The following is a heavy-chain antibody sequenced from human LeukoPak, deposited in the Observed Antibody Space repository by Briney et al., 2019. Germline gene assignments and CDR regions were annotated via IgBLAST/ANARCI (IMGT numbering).Heavy chain of an antibody. CDR2: IYYSGST. Sequence: PSETLSLTCTVSGGSINGYYWSWIRQPPGKGLEWIGDIYYSGSTNYNPSLKSRVTMSVDTSKKQLSLNLRSVTAADTAVYYCARLRDSTGYHFDYWGQGTLSPSPQ. CDR3: ARLRDSTGYHFDY. CDR1: GGSINGYY. D-gene: IGHD3-22*01. V-gene: IGHV4-59*01. J-gene: IGHJ4*02.